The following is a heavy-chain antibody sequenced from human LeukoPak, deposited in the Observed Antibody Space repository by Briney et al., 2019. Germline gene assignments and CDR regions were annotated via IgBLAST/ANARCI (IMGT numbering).Heavy chain of an antibody. CDR3: AHRHGFLEGCYGMDV. V-gene: IGHV2-5*01. J-gene: IGHJ6*02. CDR2: LYWTNDK. D-gene: IGHD3-3*01. CDR1: GFSLTTSRVS. Sequence: SGPTPVHPTQTLTLTCPLSGFSLTTSRVSAGWIRQPPGKALEWHALLYWTNDKRYRPSLKRRLRITKDTPTKQVVLPLTTMDPEDTATYYCAHRHGFLEGCYGMDVWGQGTTVTVSS.